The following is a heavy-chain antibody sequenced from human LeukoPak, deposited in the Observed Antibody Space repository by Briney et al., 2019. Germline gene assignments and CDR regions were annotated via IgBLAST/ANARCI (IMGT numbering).Heavy chain of an antibody. D-gene: IGHD2-15*01. CDR2: ISAYNGNT. J-gene: IGHJ4*02. CDR3: ARDRPRLLGQERLDY. V-gene: IGHV1-18*01. CDR1: GYTFTSYG. Sequence: ASVKVSCKASGYTFTSYGISWVRQAPGQGLEWMGWISAYNGNTNYAQKLQGRVTMTTDTSTSTAYMELRSLRSDDTAVYYCARDRPRLLGQERLDYWGQGTLVTVSS.